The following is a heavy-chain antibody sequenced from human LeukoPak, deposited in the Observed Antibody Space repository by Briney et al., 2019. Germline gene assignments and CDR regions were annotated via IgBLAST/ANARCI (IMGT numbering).Heavy chain of an antibody. CDR3: ACLSVTTYGAP. Sequence: GGSLRLSCAASGFTFSTYWMHWVRQAPGKGLVWVSRINSDGTTTNYADSVKGRFTISRDNAKNTLYLQMNSLRAEDTAVYYCACLSVTTYGAPWGQGTLVTVSS. CDR1: GFTFSTYW. V-gene: IGHV3-74*01. J-gene: IGHJ5*02. CDR2: INSDGTTT. D-gene: IGHD4-17*01.